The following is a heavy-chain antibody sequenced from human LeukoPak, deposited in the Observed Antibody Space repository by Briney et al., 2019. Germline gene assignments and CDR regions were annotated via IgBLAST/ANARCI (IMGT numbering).Heavy chain of an antibody. CDR1: GFTSSSYA. D-gene: IGHD4-23*01. CDR3: AKDDSRYGGNSVTFFDY. CDR2: ISGSGDST. Sequence: VGSLRLSCAASGFTSSSYAMSWVCQAPGKGLEWVSAISGSGDSTYYADSVKGRFTFSRDNSKNTVYLHMSSLRAEDTAVYYCAKDDSRYGGNSVTFFDYWGQGTLVTVSS. J-gene: IGHJ4*02. V-gene: IGHV3-23*01.